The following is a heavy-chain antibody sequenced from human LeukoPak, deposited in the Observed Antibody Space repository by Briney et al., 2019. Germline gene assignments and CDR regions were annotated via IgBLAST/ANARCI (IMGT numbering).Heavy chain of an antibody. J-gene: IGHJ4*02. Sequence: SSETLSLTCAVYGGSFSGYYWSWIRQPPGKGLEWIGEINHSGSTNYNPSPKSRVTISVVTSKNQFSLKLSSVTAADTAVYYCARDAAQQATVVITNEPRGTPGAADYWGQGTLVTVSS. CDR2: INHSGST. CDR3: ARDAAQQATVVITNEPRGTPGAADY. D-gene: IGHD3-22*01. V-gene: IGHV4-34*01. CDR1: GGSFSGYY.